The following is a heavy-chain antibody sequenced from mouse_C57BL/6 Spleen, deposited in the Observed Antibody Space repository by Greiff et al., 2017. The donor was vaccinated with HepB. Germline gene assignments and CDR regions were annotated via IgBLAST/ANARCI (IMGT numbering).Heavy chain of an antibody. Sequence: QVQLQQSGPELVKPGASVKISCKASGYAFSSSWMNWVKLRPGKGLEWIGRIYPGDGDTNYNGKFKGKATLTADKSSSTAYMQLSSLTSEDSAVYFCAREVTYYGSSPWAMDYWGQGTSVTVSS. CDR1: GYAFSSSW. J-gene: IGHJ4*01. CDR2: IYPGDGDT. CDR3: AREVTYYGSSPWAMDY. V-gene: IGHV1-82*01. D-gene: IGHD1-1*01.